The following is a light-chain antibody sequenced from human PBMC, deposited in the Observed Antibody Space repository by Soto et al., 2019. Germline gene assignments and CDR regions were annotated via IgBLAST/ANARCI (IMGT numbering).Light chain of an antibody. CDR2: DAS. J-gene: IGKJ4*01. V-gene: IGKV3-11*01. CDR3: QYRGIWPPGAT. Sequence: EIVLTQSPVTXXXXPXXXXXXXXRAXQSINNYLAWYQQKPGQPPRLLIYDASNRATAIPVRFSGSGSGTDFTLTISSLEPEDSAVYYCQYRGIWPPGATFGGGTKVEIK. CDR1: QSINNY.